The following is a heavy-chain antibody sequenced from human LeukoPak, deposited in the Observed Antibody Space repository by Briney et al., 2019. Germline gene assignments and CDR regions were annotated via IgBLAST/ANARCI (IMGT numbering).Heavy chain of an antibody. CDR2: INPNSGAT. V-gene: IGHV1-2*02. Sequence: ASVKVSCKASGYTFTDNYIHWVRQAPGQGLEWVGWINPNSGATSYAQKFQGRVTMTRDTSINTGYMELSRLRSDDTAVYYCRGGPDIFGMWGQGTMVTVSS. D-gene: IGHD3-9*01. CDR1: GYTFTDNY. J-gene: IGHJ3*02. CDR3: RGGPDIFGM.